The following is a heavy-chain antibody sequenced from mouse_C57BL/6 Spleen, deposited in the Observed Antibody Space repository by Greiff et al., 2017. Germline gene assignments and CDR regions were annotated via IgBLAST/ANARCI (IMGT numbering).Heavy chain of an antibody. CDR1: GYTFTDYN. J-gene: IGHJ4*01. CDR3: ARENDCSSNYYAMDY. Sequence: EVKLQASGPELVKPGASVKISCKASGYTFTDYNMDWVKQSPGKSLEWIGDINPNNGGTIYNQKFKGKATLTVDKSSSTAYMELRSLTSEDKAVEYCARENDCSSNYYAMDYWGQGTSVTVSS. D-gene: IGHD1-1*01. CDR2: INPNNGGT. V-gene: IGHV1-18*01.